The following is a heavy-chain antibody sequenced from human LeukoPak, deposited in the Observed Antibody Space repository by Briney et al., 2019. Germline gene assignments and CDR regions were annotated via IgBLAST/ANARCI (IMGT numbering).Heavy chain of an antibody. CDR3: ARQGYYYDSSGYPDAFDI. V-gene: IGHV3-21*01. CDR1: GFTFSIYS. J-gene: IGHJ3*02. Sequence: GGSLRLSCAASGFTFSIYSMSWVRQAPGKGLEWVSSISSSSSYIYYADSVKGRFTISRDNAKNSLYLQMNSLRAEDTAVYYCARQGYYYDSSGYPDAFDIWGQGTMVTVSS. D-gene: IGHD3-22*01. CDR2: ISSSSSYI.